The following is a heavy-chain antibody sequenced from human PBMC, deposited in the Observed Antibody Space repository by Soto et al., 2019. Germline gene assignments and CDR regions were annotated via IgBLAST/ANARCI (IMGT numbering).Heavy chain of an antibody. CDR3: ASSSGPHDAFDI. J-gene: IGHJ3*02. CDR2: INAGNGNT. V-gene: IGHV1-3*01. Sequence: GASVKVSCKASGYTFTSYAMHWVRQAPGQRLEWMGWINAGNGNTNYAQKFQDRVTITRDRSMSTAYMELSSLRSGDTAMYYCASSSGPHDAFDIWGQGTMVTVSS. D-gene: IGHD6-19*01. CDR1: GYTFTSYA.